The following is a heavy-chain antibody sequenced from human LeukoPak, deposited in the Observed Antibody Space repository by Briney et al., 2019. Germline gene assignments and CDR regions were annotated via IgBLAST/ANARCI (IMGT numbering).Heavy chain of an antibody. CDR3: VASYDFRFDP. CDR2: IYTSGST. Sequence: PSQTLSLTCNVSGGSISSGSYYWSWIRQPAGKGLELIGRIYTSGSTNYNPSLKSRVTISVDTSKNQFSLKLSSVTAADTAVYYCVASYDFRFDPWGQGTLVTVSS. V-gene: IGHV4-61*02. J-gene: IGHJ5*02. D-gene: IGHD3-3*01. CDR1: GGSISSGSYY.